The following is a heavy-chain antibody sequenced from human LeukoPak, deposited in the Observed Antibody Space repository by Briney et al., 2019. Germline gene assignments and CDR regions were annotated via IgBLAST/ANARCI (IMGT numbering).Heavy chain of an antibody. J-gene: IGHJ6*02. V-gene: IGHV3-23*01. CDR1: GFTFSSYA. CDR3: ARSSCSSTSCYRYYYYGMDV. Sequence: GGSLRLSCAASGFTFSSYAMSWVRQAPGKGLEWVSAISGSGGSTYYADSVKGRFTISRDNSKNTLYLQMNSLRAEDTAVYYCARSSCSSTSCYRYYYYGMDVWGQGTTVTVSS. CDR2: ISGSGGST. D-gene: IGHD2-2*01.